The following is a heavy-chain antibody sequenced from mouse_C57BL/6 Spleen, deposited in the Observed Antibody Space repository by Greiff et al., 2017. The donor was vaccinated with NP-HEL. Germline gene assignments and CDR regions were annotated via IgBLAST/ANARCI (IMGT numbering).Heavy chain of an antibody. V-gene: IGHV1-26*01. Sequence: VQLQQSGPELVKPGASVKISCKASGYTFTDYYMNWVKQSHGKSLEWIGDINPNNGGTSYNQKFKGKATLTVDKSSSTAYMELRSLTSEDSAVYYCAPGDYDHAMDYWGQGTSVTVSS. CDR1: GYTFTDYY. J-gene: IGHJ4*01. CDR2: INPNNGGT. CDR3: APGDYDHAMDY. D-gene: IGHD2-4*01.